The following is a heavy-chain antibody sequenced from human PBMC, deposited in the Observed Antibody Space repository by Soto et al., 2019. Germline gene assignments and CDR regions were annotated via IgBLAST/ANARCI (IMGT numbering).Heavy chain of an antibody. V-gene: IGHV4-30-4*01. CDR1: GASVAGGSYY. D-gene: IGHD5-12*01. J-gene: IGHJ5*02. CDR3: ARDTYSGYDFGL. CDR2: IPSRGRP. Sequence: QVQLRESGPGLVKPSQTLSLTCSVSGASVAGGSYYWSWVRQPPGKGLEWIGYIPSRGRPVYHPSLTGRGSISAYPSKNQLSLQLTSVTAADTAVYYCARDTYSGYDFGLWGQGTLVTVSS.